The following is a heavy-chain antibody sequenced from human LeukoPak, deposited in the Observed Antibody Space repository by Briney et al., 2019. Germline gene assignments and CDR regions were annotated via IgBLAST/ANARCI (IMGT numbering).Heavy chain of an antibody. CDR3: ARGPRGITGTKTGFDY. J-gene: IGHJ4*02. Sequence: ASVKVSCKASGYTFTSYDINWVRQATGQGLEWMGWMNPNSGNTGYAQKFQGRVTITRNTSISTAYMELSSLRSEDTAVYYCARGPRGITGTKTGFDYWGQGTLVTVSS. CDR2: MNPNSGNT. D-gene: IGHD1-20*01. CDR1: GYTFTSYD. V-gene: IGHV1-8*03.